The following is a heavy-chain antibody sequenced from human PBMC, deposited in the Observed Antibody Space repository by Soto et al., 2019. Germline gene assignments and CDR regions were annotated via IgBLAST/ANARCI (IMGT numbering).Heavy chain of an antibody. Sequence: GASVKVSCKASGGTFSSYAISWVRQAPGQGLEWMGGIIPIFGTANYAQKFQGRVTITADESTSTAYMELSSLRSEDMAVYYCAREGTTVTTLDYWGQGTLVTVS. V-gene: IGHV1-69*13. CDR3: AREGTTVTTLDY. D-gene: IGHD4-17*01. J-gene: IGHJ4*02. CDR2: IIPIFGTA. CDR1: GGTFSSYA.